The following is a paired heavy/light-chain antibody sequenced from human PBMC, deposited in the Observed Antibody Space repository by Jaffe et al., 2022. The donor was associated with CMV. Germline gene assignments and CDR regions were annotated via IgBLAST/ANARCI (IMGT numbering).Heavy chain of an antibody. CDR3: ARLPGLRIVGAQPGSWFDP. J-gene: IGHJ5*02. V-gene: IGHV4-39*01. CDR1: GGSISSRSYY. D-gene: IGHD1-26*01. Sequence: QLQLQESGPGLVKPSETLSLTCTVSGGSISSRSYYWGWIRQPPGKGLEWIGTIYYTGSTYYNPSLKSRVTISIDTSKNQFSLKLSSVTAADTAVYYCARLPGLRIVGAQPGSWFDPWGQGTLVTVSS. CDR2: IYYTGST.
Light chain of an antibody. CDR1: QSVSSN. Sequence: EIVMTQSPATLSVSPGERATLSCRASQSVSSNLAWYQQKPGQAPRLLIYGASTRATGIPARLSGSGSGTEFTLTISSLQSEDFAVYYCQQYNDWPRTFGQGTKVEIK. CDR3: QQYNDWPRT. V-gene: IGKV3-15*01. CDR2: GAS. J-gene: IGKJ1*01.